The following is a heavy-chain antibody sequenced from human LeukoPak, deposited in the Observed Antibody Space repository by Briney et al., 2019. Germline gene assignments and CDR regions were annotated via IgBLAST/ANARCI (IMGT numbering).Heavy chain of an antibody. CDR2: ISSSGSTI. J-gene: IGHJ4*02. V-gene: IGHV3-11*04. D-gene: IGHD6-19*01. Sequence: PGGSLRLSCAASGFTFSDYYMSWIRQAPGKGLEWVSYISSSGSTIYYADSVKGRFTISRDNSKNTLYLQMNSLRAEDTAVYYCAKDDIAVAGTFNYWGQGTLVTVSS. CDR3: AKDDIAVAGTFNY. CDR1: GFTFSDYY.